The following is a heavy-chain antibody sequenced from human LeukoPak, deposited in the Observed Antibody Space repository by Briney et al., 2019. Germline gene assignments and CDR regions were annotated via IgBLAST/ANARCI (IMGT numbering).Heavy chain of an antibody. J-gene: IGHJ4*02. CDR2: ISSSSSYI. V-gene: IGHV3-21*01. CDR3: ASTDIVVVPAGDY. Sequence: KSGGSLRLSCAASGFTFSSYSMNWVRQAPGKGLEWVSSISSSSSYIYYADSVKGRFTISRDNAKNSLYLQMNSLRAEDTAVYYCASTDIVVVPAGDYWGQGTLVTVSS. D-gene: IGHD2-2*01. CDR1: GFTFSSYS.